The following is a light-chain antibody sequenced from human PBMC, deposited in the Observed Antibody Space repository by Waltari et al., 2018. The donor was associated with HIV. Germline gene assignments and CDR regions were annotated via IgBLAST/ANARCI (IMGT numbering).Light chain of an antibody. V-gene: IGLV2-11*01. J-gene: IGLJ2*01. Sequence: QSALPQPRSVSGSPGQSVTISCTASSRYLNDDWNVSWYLQHAGKAPKLIIFGVNQRPSGVPDRFSGSKSGSTASLTISGLQAEDEGHYYCCSYGGTYLSWIFGGGTQLTVL. CDR1: SRYLNDDWN. CDR2: GVN. CDR3: CSYGGTYLSWI.